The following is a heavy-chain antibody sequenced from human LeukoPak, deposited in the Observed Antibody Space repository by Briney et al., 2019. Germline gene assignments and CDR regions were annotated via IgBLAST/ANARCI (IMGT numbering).Heavy chain of an antibody. CDR1: GFTFSSYA. V-gene: IGHV3-48*04. J-gene: IGHJ4*02. CDR3: ARDRVGATEFDY. CDR2: ICGSSSSI. D-gene: IGHD1-26*01. Sequence: GGSLRLSCAASGFTFSSYAMSWVRQAPGKGLEWVSYICGSSSSITYADSVKGRFTISRDNAKNSLYLQLDSLRAEDTAVYYCARDRVGATEFDYWGQGTLVTVSS.